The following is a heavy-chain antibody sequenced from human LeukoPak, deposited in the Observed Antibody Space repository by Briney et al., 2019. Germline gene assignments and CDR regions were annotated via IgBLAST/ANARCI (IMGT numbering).Heavy chain of an antibody. D-gene: IGHD4-17*01. V-gene: IGHV3-23*01. J-gene: IGHJ6*02. CDR2: ISGSGSST. CDR1: GFTFSSYA. CDR3: AKTVTPGGHYYRGMDV. Sequence: PGGSLRLSCAASGFTFSSYAMSWVRQAPGKGLEWVSAISGSGSSTYYADSVKGRFTISRDNSKNTLYLQMGSLRAEDTAVYYCAKTVTPGGHYYRGMDVWGQGTTVTVSS.